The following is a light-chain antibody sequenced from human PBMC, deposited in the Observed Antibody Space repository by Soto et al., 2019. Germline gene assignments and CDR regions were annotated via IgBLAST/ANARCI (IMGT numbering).Light chain of an antibody. J-gene: IGKJ1*01. CDR1: QRVSSH. Sequence: ETVMTQSPVTLSVSPGDTATLSCRASQRVSSHLAWYQQRPGQAPRLLIKAASTRAIGIPVRFSGSGSETEFTLTIRSLQSEDFRLYYCHQYNNWPWTFGQGTKV. CDR3: HQYNNWPWT. CDR2: AAS. V-gene: IGKV3-15*01.